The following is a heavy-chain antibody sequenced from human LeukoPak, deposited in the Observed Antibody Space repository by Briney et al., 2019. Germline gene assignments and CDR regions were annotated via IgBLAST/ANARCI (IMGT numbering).Heavy chain of an antibody. J-gene: IGHJ6*02. D-gene: IGHD3-22*01. V-gene: IGHV3-15*01. Sequence: GGSLRLSCAASGFTFSNAWMSWVRQAPGKGLEWVGRIKSKTDGGTTDYAAPVKGRFTISRDDSKNTLYLQMNSLKTEDTAVYYCTTARGYYDSSGYYPQGYYYGMDVWGQGTTVTVSS. CDR3: TTARGYYDSSGYYPQGYYYGMDV. CDR2: IKSKTDGGTT. CDR1: GFTFSNAW.